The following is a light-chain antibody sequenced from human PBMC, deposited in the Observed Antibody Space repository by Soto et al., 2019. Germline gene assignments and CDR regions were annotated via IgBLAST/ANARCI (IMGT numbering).Light chain of an antibody. Sequence: EIVMTQSPATLSVSPGERATLSCRASQSVSSNLAWYQQKPGQAPRLLLYGASTRATGIPARFIGSGSGTEFTLTISGLQSEDFAVYYCQQYNNWPPITFGQGTRLEIK. CDR2: GAS. CDR3: QQYNNWPPIT. V-gene: IGKV3-15*01. J-gene: IGKJ5*01. CDR1: QSVSSN.